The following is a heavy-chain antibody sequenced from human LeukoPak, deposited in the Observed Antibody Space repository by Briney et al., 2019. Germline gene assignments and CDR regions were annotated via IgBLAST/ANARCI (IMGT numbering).Heavy chain of an antibody. Sequence: PSETLSLTCTVSGGSISSSSYYWGWIRQPPGKGLEWIGSIYYSGSTYYNPPLKSRVAISVDTSKNQFSLKLSSATAADTAVYYCARLAKGSSGWPYYYGMDVWGQGTTVTVSS. CDR1: GGSISSSSYY. CDR2: IYYSGST. J-gene: IGHJ6*02. D-gene: IGHD6-19*01. CDR3: ARLAKGSSGWPYYYGMDV. V-gene: IGHV4-39*01.